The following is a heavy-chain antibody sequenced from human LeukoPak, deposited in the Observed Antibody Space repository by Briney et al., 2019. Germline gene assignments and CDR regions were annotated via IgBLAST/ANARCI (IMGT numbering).Heavy chain of an antibody. CDR3: AREPRQLAPNVFDP. V-gene: IGHV4-59*12. CDR2: IYYSGST. CDR1: GGSITSYY. Sequence: SETLSLTCTVSGGSITSYYWSWIRQPPGKGLEWIGYIYYSGSTNYNPSLKSRVTISVDTSKNQFSLKLSSVTAADTAVYYCAREPRQLAPNVFDPWGQGTLVTVSS. J-gene: IGHJ5*02. D-gene: IGHD6-6*01.